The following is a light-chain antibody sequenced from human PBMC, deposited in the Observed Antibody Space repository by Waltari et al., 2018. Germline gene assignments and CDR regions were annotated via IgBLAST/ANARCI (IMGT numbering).Light chain of an antibody. V-gene: IGLV1-47*01. Sequence: QSVMTQPPSASGTPGQRVSIPCSGSNSNLGSNYLYCYQQLPGAAPKLLIFRNNQRPSGVPDRFSGSKYGTSAFLAISELRSEDEAVYYCASWDDSHYVFGTGTKLTVL. CDR3: ASWDDSHYV. J-gene: IGLJ1*01. CDR1: NSNLGSNY. CDR2: RNN.